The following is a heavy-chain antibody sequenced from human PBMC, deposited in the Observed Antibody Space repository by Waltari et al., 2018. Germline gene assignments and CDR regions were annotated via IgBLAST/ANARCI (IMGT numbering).Heavy chain of an antibody. Sequence: QVQLQESGPGLVKPSETLSLTCTVSGGSISSYYWSWIRQPAGKGLEWIGRIYTSGSTNYNPSLKSRVTMSVDTSKNQFSLKLSSVTAADTAVYYCARGAATASMRYYYYYMDVWGKGTTVTISS. V-gene: IGHV4-4*07. CDR3: ARGAATASMRYYYYYMDV. J-gene: IGHJ6*03. CDR2: IYTSGST. D-gene: IGHD6-13*01. CDR1: GGSISSYY.